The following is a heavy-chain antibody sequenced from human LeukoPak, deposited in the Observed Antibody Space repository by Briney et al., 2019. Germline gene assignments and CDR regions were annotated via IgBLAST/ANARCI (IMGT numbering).Heavy chain of an antibody. D-gene: IGHD6-13*01. V-gene: IGHV4-59*10. Sequence: SETLSLTCAVYGGSFSGYYWSWIRQPAGKGLEWIGRIYTSGSTNYNPSLKSRVTISVDTSKNQFSLKLSSVTAADTAVYYCASSGPYSSSWYNYYYGMDVWGQGTTVTVSS. CDR3: ASSGPYSSSWYNYYYGMDV. CDR1: GGSFSGYY. J-gene: IGHJ6*02. CDR2: IYTSGST.